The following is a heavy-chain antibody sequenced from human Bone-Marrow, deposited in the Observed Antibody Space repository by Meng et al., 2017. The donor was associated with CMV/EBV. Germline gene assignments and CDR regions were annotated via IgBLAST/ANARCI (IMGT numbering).Heavy chain of an antibody. V-gene: IGHV1-69*05. Sequence: SVKVSCKASGGTFSSYAISWVRQAPGQGLEWMGGIIPIFGTANYAQKFQGRVTITTDESTSTAYMELSSLRSEDTAVYYCATRGYCSSTSCYDYYYYGMDVWGQGTTVTVS. CDR3: ATRGYCSSTSCYDYYYYGMDV. D-gene: IGHD2-2*01. J-gene: IGHJ6*02. CDR2: IIPIFGTA. CDR1: GGTFSSYA.